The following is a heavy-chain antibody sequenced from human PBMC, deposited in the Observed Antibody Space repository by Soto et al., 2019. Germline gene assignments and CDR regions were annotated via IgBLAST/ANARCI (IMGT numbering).Heavy chain of an antibody. CDR3: ARHKGGYY. V-gene: IGHV4-39*01. CDR2: IYYSGTT. CDR1: CSSSSDNSYY. Sequence: SYTQSLTFTFICSSSSDNSYYWAWIRQPPGKGLEWIGNIYYSGTTYYNPSLKSRVTISVDTSKNQFSLKLSSVTAADTAVYYCARHKGGYY. J-gene: IGHJ6*03. D-gene: IGHD3-16*01.